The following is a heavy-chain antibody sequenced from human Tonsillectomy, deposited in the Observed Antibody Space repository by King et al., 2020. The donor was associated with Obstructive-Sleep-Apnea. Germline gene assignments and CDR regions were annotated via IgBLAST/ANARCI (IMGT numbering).Heavy chain of an antibody. J-gene: IGHJ4*02. Sequence: VQLVESGGGLVQPGGSLRLSCAASGFTFSSYDMHWVRQATGKGLEWVSGIGTAGDPYYVGSVKGRFTSSRENAKNSLYLQMNSLRAGDTAAYYCARAAGGYYYYFDYWGQGTLVTVSS. CDR3: ARAAGGYYYYFDY. CDR2: IGTAGDP. CDR1: GFTFSSYD. V-gene: IGHV3-13*05. D-gene: IGHD3-22*01.